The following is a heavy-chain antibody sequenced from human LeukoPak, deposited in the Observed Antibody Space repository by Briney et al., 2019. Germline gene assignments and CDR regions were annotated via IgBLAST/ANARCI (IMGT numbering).Heavy chain of an antibody. D-gene: IGHD5-18*01. CDR2: IKQDGSEK. CDR1: GFTFSSYW. V-gene: IGHV3-7*01. Sequence: GGSLRLSCAASGFTFSSYWMSWVRQAPGKGLEWVANIKQDGSEKYYVDSVKGRFTISRDNAKNSLYLQMNSLRAEDTAVYYCARDPDTAMAKYYYYMDVWGQGTLVTVSS. CDR3: ARDPDTAMAKYYYYMDV. J-gene: IGHJ6*03.